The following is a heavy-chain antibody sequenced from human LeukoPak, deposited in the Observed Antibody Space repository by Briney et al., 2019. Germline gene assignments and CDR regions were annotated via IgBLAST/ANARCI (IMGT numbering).Heavy chain of an antibody. CDR2: IIPILGIA. Sequence: SVKVSCKASGGIFSSYTISWVRQAPGQGLEWMGRIIPILGIANYAQKFQGRVTITADKSTSTAYMELSSLRSEDTAVYYCARDRRGTVTSNWFDPWGQGTLVTVSS. CDR3: ARDRRGTVTSNWFDP. D-gene: IGHD4-17*01. V-gene: IGHV1-69*04. J-gene: IGHJ5*02. CDR1: GGIFSSYT.